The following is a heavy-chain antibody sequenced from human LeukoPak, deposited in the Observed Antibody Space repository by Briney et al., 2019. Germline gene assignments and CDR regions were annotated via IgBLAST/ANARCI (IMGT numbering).Heavy chain of an antibody. Sequence: GGSLRLSCAASGITFSSYGMSWVRQAPGKGLEWVSSISSTGGTTYYADSVKGRFTISRDNSKNTLYLQMNSLRAEDTAVYYCAKDLHLRYFDWLPGDSFDVWGQGTMVTVSS. D-gene: IGHD3-9*01. CDR2: ISSTGGTT. J-gene: IGHJ3*01. CDR3: AKDLHLRYFDWLPGDSFDV. CDR1: GITFSSYG. V-gene: IGHV3-23*01.